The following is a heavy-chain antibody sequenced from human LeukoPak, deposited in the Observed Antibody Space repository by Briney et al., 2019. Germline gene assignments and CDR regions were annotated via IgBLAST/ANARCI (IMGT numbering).Heavy chain of an antibody. J-gene: IGHJ4*02. D-gene: IGHD5-18*01. V-gene: IGHV3-23*01. CDR3: ASAALVSGYTYVYDYDH. Sequence: PGGSLRLSCAAYGFTFSNHALTWVRQAPGKGLEWVSGISASGDNTYYAEAVKGRFTISRDNSKNTLDLQMSSLRSEDTAVYYCASAALVSGYTYVYDYDHWGQGTLVTVSS. CDR1: GFTFSNHA. CDR2: ISASGDNT.